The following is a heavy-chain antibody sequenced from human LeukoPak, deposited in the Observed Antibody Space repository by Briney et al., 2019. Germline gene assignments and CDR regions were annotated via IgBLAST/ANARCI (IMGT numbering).Heavy chain of an antibody. CDR1: GGSISSYY. Sequence: SETLSLTCTVSGGSISSYYWSWIRRPPGKGLEWIGHIYGSGNTNYNPSLKSRLTISVDTSKNDFSLQLTSVTVADTAVYYCARGTGWLPDWWGQGTLVTVSS. J-gene: IGHJ4*02. CDR2: IYGSGNT. V-gene: IGHV4-59*01. CDR3: ARGTGWLPDW. D-gene: IGHD6-19*01.